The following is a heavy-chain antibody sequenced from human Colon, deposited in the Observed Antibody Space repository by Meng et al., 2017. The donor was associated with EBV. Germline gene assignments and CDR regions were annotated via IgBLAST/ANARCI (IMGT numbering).Heavy chain of an antibody. CDR3: ARNYYFDY. V-gene: IGHV4-30-4*08. CDR2: IHYSGST. CDR1: GGSISSGTYY. J-gene: IGHJ4*02. Sequence: QVQLQESGPGLVKPSQTLSLTCTVSGGSISSGTYYWGWIRQLPGKGLEWIAYIHYSGSTYYSPSLKSRVTISVDTSKNQFSLRLSSVTAADTAVYYCARNYYFDYWGQGTLVTVSS.